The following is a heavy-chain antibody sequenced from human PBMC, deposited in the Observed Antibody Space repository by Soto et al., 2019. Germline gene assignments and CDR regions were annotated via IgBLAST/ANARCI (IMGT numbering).Heavy chain of an antibody. CDR3: ARGAMVRGVIIEGGWFDP. CDR2: INHSGST. J-gene: IGHJ5*02. D-gene: IGHD3-10*01. Sequence: QVQLQQWGAGLLKPSETLSLTCAVYGGSFSGYYWSWIRQPPGKGLEWIGEINHSGSTNYNPSLKSRVTISVDTSKNQFSLKLSSVTAADTAVYYCARGAMVRGVIIEGGWFDPWGQGTLVTVSS. V-gene: IGHV4-34*01. CDR1: GGSFSGYY.